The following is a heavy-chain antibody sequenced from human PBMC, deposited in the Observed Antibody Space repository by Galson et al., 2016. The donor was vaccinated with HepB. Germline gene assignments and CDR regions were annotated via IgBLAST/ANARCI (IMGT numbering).Heavy chain of an antibody. V-gene: IGHV3-15*01. Sequence: SLRLSCAASGFTFTNAWMSWVRQAPGKGLEWVGRIQSNPDGGTADYAAPVKGRFTISRDDSKNTLYLQMNSLKTDDKAVYYCATGWPVGYYGSGSSYWGKGTLVTVSS. CDR3: ATGWPVGYYGSGSSY. CDR1: GFTFTNAW. D-gene: IGHD3-10*01. J-gene: IGHJ4*02. CDR2: IQSNPDGGTA.